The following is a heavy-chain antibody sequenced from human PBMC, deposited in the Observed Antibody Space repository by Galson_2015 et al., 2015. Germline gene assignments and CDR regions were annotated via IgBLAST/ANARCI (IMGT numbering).Heavy chain of an antibody. CDR2: ISGSGGST. D-gene: IGHD6-13*01. J-gene: IGHJ5*02. Sequence: SLRLSCAASGFTFSSYAMSWVRQAPGKGLEWVSAISGSGGSTYYADSVKGRFTISRDNSKNTLYLQMNSLRAEDTAVYYCAKGAAARPGGSNWFDPWGQGTLVTVSS. CDR1: GFTFSSYA. V-gene: IGHV3-23*01. CDR3: AKGAAARPGGSNWFDP.